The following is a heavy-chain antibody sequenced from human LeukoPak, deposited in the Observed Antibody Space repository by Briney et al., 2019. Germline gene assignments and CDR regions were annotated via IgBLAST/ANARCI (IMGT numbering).Heavy chain of an antibody. D-gene: IGHD4-17*01. CDR1: GFTFSKYW. CDR3: ARAPGDPPNY. J-gene: IGHJ4*02. V-gene: IGHV3-7*03. Sequence: GGSLRLSCAASGFTFSKYWMSWVRQAPGKGLEWVANIKQDGSEKYHVDSVKGRFTISRDNAKNSLYLQMNSLRAEDTAMYYCARAPGDPPNYWGQGTLVTVSS. CDR2: IKQDGSEK.